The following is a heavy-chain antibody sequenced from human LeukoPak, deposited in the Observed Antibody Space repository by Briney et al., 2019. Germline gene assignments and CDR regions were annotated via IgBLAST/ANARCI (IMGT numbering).Heavy chain of an antibody. J-gene: IGHJ4*02. Sequence: GGSLRLSCEGSAFIFSGHWMNWVRQTPGKGLEWVASIKEDGSERQYVDSVKGRFSISRDNTKGSLFLQLNSLRAEDTALYYCAKSSYYDTSGSYREYYFDYWGQGALVTVSS. CDR3: AKSSYYDTSGSYREYYFDY. D-gene: IGHD3-22*01. V-gene: IGHV3-7*03. CDR2: IKEDGSER. CDR1: AFIFSGHW.